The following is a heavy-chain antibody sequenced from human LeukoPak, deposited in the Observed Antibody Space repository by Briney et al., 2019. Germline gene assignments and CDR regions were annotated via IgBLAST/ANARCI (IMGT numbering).Heavy chain of an antibody. J-gene: IGHJ4*02. CDR1: GYTFTRYD. V-gene: IGHV1-8*01. CDR2: MNPISGNT. Sequence: ASVKVSCKTSGYTFTRYDINWVRQATGQGLEWMGWMNPISGNTGYAQKFQGRVTMTRNTSISTAYMEQSNLRYEDTAVYYCARGYIAALALGLWGQGTLVTVSS. CDR3: ARGYIAALALGL. D-gene: IGHD6-13*01.